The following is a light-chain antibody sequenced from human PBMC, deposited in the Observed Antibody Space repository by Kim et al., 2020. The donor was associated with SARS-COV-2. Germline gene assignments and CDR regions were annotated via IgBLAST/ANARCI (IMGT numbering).Light chain of an antibody. J-gene: IGLJ2*01. CDR3: QVWDSSHDHRVV. V-gene: IGLV3-21*04. Sequence: SYELTQPPSVSVAPGKTARITCGGTSIGSKSVHWYQQKPGQAPVLVISYDSVRPSGIPERFSGSNSGNTATVTISRVEAGDEADYYCQVWDSSHDHRVVFGGGTKVTVL. CDR1: SIGSKS. CDR2: YDS.